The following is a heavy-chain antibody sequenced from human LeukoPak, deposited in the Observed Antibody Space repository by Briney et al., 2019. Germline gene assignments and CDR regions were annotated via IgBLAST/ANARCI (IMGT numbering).Heavy chain of an antibody. CDR3: ARSSGHFDY. J-gene: IGHJ4*02. CDR1: GDSFSSNSAA. Sequence: QTLSLTCALSGDSFSSNSAAWHWISQSPSRGLEWLGRTYNRSKWYNEYAVSVKSPITINSDTSKNQFSLQLNSVTPQDTAVYYCARSSGHFDYWGQGTLVTVSS. V-gene: IGHV6-1*01. CDR2: TYNRSKWYN. D-gene: IGHD6-6*01.